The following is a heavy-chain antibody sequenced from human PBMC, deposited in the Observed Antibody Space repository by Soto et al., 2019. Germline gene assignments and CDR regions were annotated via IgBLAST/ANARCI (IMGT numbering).Heavy chain of an antibody. CDR1: GGSVSSGSYY. CDR3: ARGSEGSYQRRYCSGMDV. CDR2: IYYSGST. Sequence: QVQLQESGPGLVKPSETLSLTCTVSGGSVSSGSYYWSWLRQPPGKGLEWIGYIYYSGSTNYNHPLKRRMRTTIHTSKNQIALKLSSVTAADTAVDYFARGSEGSYQRRYCSGMDVWSQGTTVTVSS. V-gene: IGHV4-61*01. J-gene: IGHJ6*02. D-gene: IGHD2-2*01.